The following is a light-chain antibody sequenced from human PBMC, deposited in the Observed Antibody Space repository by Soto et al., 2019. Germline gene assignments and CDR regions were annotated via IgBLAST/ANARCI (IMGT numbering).Light chain of an antibody. CDR2: KAS. V-gene: IGKV1-5*03. J-gene: IGKJ2*01. Sequence: IQMAQSPSTLSASVGDRVTITWRASQSISSWLAWYQQKPGKAPKLLIYKASSLESGVPSRFSASGSGTEFTLTISSLQPDDFATYYCQQCDSYPYTFGQGTKLEIK. CDR3: QQCDSYPYT. CDR1: QSISSW.